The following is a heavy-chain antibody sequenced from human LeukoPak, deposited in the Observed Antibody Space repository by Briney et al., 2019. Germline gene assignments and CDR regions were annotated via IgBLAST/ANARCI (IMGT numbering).Heavy chain of an antibody. CDR3: ARDLLASGILTGYYPFDY. Sequence: PGGSLRLSCAASGFTFTSCGMTWVRQAPGKGLEWVSSISSSSSYIYYADSVKGRFTISRDNAKNSLYLQMNSLRAEDTAVYYCARDLLASGILTGYYPFDYWGQGTLVTVSS. V-gene: IGHV3-21*01. D-gene: IGHD3-9*01. J-gene: IGHJ4*02. CDR1: GFTFTSCG. CDR2: ISSSSSYI.